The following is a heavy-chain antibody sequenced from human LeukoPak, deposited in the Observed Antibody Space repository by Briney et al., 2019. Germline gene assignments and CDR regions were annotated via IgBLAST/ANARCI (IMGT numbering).Heavy chain of an antibody. V-gene: IGHV3-30*14. Sequence: GGSLRLSCAASGFTFSSYVMHWVRQAPGKGLEWVAIILYDGSNEYYADSVKGRFTISRDNSKNTLYFQMNSLRADDTAVYYCAREESSTNPWGQGTLVTVSS. CDR3: AREESSTNP. CDR2: ILYDGSNE. CDR1: GFTFSSYV. D-gene: IGHD2-2*01. J-gene: IGHJ5*02.